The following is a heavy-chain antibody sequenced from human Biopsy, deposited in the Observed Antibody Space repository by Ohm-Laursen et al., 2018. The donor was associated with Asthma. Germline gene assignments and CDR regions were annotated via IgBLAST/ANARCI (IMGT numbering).Heavy chain of an antibody. J-gene: IGHJ3*02. CDR1: GFSFSNFA. D-gene: IGHD1-1*01. CDR3: VRDGTDDAFDI. CDR2: ISKDASTQ. Sequence: SLRLSCAASGFSFSNFAIHWVRQAPGKGLEWVGVISKDASTQDYADSVKGRFTMARDNSKNTLDLQMDSLREEDTAVHYCVRDGTDDAFDIWGQGTVVSVSS. V-gene: IGHV3-30*01.